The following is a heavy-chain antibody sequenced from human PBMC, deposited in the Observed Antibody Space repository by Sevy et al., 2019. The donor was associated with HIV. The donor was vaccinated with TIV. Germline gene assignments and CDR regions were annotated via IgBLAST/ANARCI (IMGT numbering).Heavy chain of an antibody. D-gene: IGHD3-22*01. J-gene: IGHJ4*02. V-gene: IGHV4-30-4*01. CDR1: GGSISSGDYY. CDR2: IYYSGST. CDR3: ARGRRDSYDSSGYYLDY. Sequence: SETLSLTCTVSGGSISSGDYYWSWIRQPPGQGLEWIGYIYYSGSTYYNPSLKSRVTISVDTSKNQFHLKLSSVTAADTAVYYCARGRRDSYDSSGYYLDYWGQGTLVTVSS.